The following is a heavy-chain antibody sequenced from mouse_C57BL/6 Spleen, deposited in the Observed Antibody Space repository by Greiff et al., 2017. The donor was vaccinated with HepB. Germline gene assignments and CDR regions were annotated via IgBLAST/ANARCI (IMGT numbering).Heavy chain of an antibody. V-gene: IGHV1-54*01. CDR1: GYAFTNYL. CDR3: AVGDYDEGAY. Sequence: LQESGAELVRPGTSVKVSCKASGYAFTNYLIEWVKQRPGQGLEWIGVINPGSGGTNYNEKFKGKATLTADKSSSTAYMQLSSLTSEDSAVYFCAVGDYDEGAYWGQGTLVTVSA. CDR2: INPGSGGT. D-gene: IGHD2-4*01. J-gene: IGHJ3*01.